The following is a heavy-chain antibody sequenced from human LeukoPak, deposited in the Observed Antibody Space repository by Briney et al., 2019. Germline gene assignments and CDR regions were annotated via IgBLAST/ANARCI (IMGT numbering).Heavy chain of an antibody. V-gene: IGHV4-59*08. Sequence: SKTLSLTCTVSGGSISSYYWSWIRQPPGKGLEWIGYISHSGSTNYNSSLKSRVTISVDTSKNQFSLKLSSVTAADTAVYYCASFSWGSGSYNQEAIWSWFDPWGQGTLVTVSS. CDR3: ASFSWGSGSYNQEAIWSWFDP. CDR2: ISHSGST. CDR1: GGSISSYY. J-gene: IGHJ5*02. D-gene: IGHD3-10*01.